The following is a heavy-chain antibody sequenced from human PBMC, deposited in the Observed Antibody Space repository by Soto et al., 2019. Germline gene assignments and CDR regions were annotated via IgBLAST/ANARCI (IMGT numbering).Heavy chain of an antibody. CDR3: AREDFRAVTPDY. CDR2: IYYSGST. CDR1: GGSVSSGDYY. V-gene: IGHV4-30-4*01. Sequence: QVQLQESGPGLVKPSQTLSLTCTVSGGSVSSGDYYWSWIRQPPGKGLEWIGYIYYSGSTYYNPSLQSRVTISVHTSKNQFSLKLSSVTAADTGVYYCAREDFRAVTPDYWGQGTLVTVSS. D-gene: IGHD4-17*01. J-gene: IGHJ4*02.